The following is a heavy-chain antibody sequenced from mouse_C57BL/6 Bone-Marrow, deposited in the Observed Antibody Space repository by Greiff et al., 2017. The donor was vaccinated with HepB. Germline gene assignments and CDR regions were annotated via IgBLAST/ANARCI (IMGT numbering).Heavy chain of an antibody. CDR3: ARQVIYDGYYVYYYAMDY. CDR2: ISNGGGST. J-gene: IGHJ4*01. Sequence: EVKLVESGGGLVQPGGSLKLSCAASGFTFSDYYMYWVRQTPEKRLEWVAYISNGGGSTYYPDTVKGRFTISRDNAKNTLYLQMSRLKSEDTAMYYCARQVIYDGYYVYYYAMDYWGQGTSVTVSS. D-gene: IGHD2-3*01. CDR1: GFTFSDYY. V-gene: IGHV5-12*01.